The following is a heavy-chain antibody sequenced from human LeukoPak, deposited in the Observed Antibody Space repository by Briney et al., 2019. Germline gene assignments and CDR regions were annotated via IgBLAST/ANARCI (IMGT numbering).Heavy chain of an antibody. Sequence: SETLSLTCAVSGGSISSNNWWSWVRQAPGNGLEWIGEIYNSGSTNYNPSLKSRVTISVDKSKNQFSLKLSSVTAADTAVYYCASKQSRGYYDSSGYYPSDAFDIWGQGTMVTVSS. D-gene: IGHD3-22*01. J-gene: IGHJ3*02. CDR3: ASKQSRGYYDSSGYYPSDAFDI. V-gene: IGHV4-4*02. CDR2: IYNSGST. CDR1: GGSISSNNW.